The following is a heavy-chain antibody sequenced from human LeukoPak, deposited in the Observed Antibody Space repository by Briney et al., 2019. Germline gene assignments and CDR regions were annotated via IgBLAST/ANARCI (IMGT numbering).Heavy chain of an antibody. CDR2: INPNSGGT. Sequence: ASVKVSCKASGYTFTGYYMHWVRQAPGQGIEWMGWINPNSGGTNYAQKFQGRVTMTRDTSISTAYMELSRLRSDDTAVYYCARDRRSIAARPDYYYYMDVWGKGTTVTVSS. CDR3: ARDRRSIAARPDYYYYMDV. CDR1: GYTFTGYY. D-gene: IGHD6-6*01. J-gene: IGHJ6*03. V-gene: IGHV1-2*02.